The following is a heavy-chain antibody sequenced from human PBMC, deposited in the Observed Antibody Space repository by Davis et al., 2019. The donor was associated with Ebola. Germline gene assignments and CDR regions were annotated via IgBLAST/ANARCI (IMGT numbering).Heavy chain of an antibody. V-gene: IGHV4-59*08. Sequence: SETLSLTCTVSAGSISNYYWGWIRQPPGKGLEWIGYIDYTGSTTYNPSLKSRVTISVDTSKNQFSLKLRFVTAADTAVYYCATQGGDYWGQGTLVTVSS. CDR2: IDYTGST. CDR3: ATQGGDY. J-gene: IGHJ4*02. CDR1: AGSISNYY. D-gene: IGHD3-16*01.